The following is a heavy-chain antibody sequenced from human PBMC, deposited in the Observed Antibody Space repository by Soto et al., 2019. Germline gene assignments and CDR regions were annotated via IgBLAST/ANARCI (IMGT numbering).Heavy chain of an antibody. CDR3: ATSVQMATIPDL. D-gene: IGHD5-12*01. V-gene: IGHV4-31*03. CDR1: GGSLSRIGYY. CDR2: ISNSGST. Sequence: SETLSLTCTVSGGSLSRIGYYWTWIRQHPAKGLEWVGYISNSGSTYYNPSLKSRVAMSIDTSKNHVSLTLTSLTAADTAVYYCATSVQMATIPDLWGQGTLVT. J-gene: IGHJ5*02.